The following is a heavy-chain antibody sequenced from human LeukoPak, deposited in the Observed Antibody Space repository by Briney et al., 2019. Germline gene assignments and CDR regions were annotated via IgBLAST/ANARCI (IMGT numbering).Heavy chain of an antibody. D-gene: IGHD6-6*01. CDR2: ITSNGDST. CDR3: ARIEYSSSAFFDY. J-gene: IGHJ4*02. CDR1: GFTFTNYA. V-gene: IGHV3-64*01. Sequence: GSLRLSCAASGFTFTNYAMHWVRQAPGKGLEYVSSITSNGDSTYYANSVKGRFTISRDNSQNTLFLQMGSLTTEDMAVYYCARIEYSSSAFFDYWGQGTLVTVSS.